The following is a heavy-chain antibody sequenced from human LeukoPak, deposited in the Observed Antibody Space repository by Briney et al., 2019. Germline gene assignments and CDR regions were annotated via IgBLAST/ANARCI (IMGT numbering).Heavy chain of an antibody. CDR1: GFTFSSYG. CDR3: ARYGGNAPPPYYYYYYYMDV. Sequence: GGSLRLSCVASGFTFSSYGMHWVRQAPGKGLEWVANIKQDGSEKYYVDSVKGRFTISRDNAKNSLYLQMNSLRAEDTAVYYCARYGGNAPPPYYYYYYYMDVWGKGTTVTVSS. J-gene: IGHJ6*03. V-gene: IGHV3-7*01. D-gene: IGHD4-23*01. CDR2: IKQDGSEK.